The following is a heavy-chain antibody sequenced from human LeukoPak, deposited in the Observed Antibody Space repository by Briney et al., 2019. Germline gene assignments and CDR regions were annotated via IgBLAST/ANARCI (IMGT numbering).Heavy chain of an antibody. Sequence: VASVKVSCKASGYTFTSYGISWVRQAPGQGLEWMEWISAYNGNTNYAQKLQGRVTMTTDTSTSTAYMELRSLRSDDTAVYYCARGRVVPAAMPARPSYYYGMDVWGKGTTVTVSS. CDR3: ARGRVVPAAMPARPSYYYGMDV. J-gene: IGHJ6*04. V-gene: IGHV1-18*04. D-gene: IGHD2-2*01. CDR1: GYTFTSYG. CDR2: ISAYNGNT.